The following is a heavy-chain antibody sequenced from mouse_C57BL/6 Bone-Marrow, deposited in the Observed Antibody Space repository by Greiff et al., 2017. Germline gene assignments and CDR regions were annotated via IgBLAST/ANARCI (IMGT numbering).Heavy chain of an antibody. CDR2: IHPNSGST. D-gene: IGHD2-4*01. Sequence: QVQLQQPGAELVKPGASVKLSCKASGYTFTSYWMHWVKQRPGQGLEWIGMIHPNSGSTNYNEKFKSKATLTVDKSSSTAYMQLSSLTSEDSAVYYCALIYYDYDGPFAYWGHGTLVTVSA. V-gene: IGHV1-64*01. CDR1: GYTFTSYW. J-gene: IGHJ3*01. CDR3: ALIYYDYDGPFAY.